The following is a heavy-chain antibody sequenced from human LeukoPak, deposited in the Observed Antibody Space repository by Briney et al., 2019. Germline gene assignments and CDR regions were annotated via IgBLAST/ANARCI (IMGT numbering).Heavy chain of an antibody. D-gene: IGHD2-15*01. J-gene: IGHJ5*02. V-gene: IGHV1-46*01. CDR1: GYTFTGYY. CDR3: ARGNQFLDIVVVVAADWFDP. Sequence: ASVKVSCKASGYTFTGYYMHWVRQAPGQGLEWMGIINPSGGSTSYAQKFQGRVTMTRDMSTSTVYMELSSLRSEDTAVYYCARGNQFLDIVVVVAADWFDPWGQGTLVTVSS. CDR2: INPSGGST.